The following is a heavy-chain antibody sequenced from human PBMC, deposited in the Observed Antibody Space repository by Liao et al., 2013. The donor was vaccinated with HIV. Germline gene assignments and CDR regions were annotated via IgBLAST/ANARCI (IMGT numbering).Heavy chain of an antibody. CDR3: AARITISGVAIPHALDV. Sequence: QVQLQESGPGLVKPSETLSLTCTVSHGSISDFYWNWIRQPAGRGLEWIGRIYASGNTNYNPSLKSRLTMSVDSSKNQFSLKLTSVTAADTAVYYCAARITISGVAIPHALDVWGQGTMVAVSS. J-gene: IGHJ3*01. V-gene: IGHV4-4*07. CDR2: IYASGNT. D-gene: IGHD3-3*01. CDR1: HGSISDFY.